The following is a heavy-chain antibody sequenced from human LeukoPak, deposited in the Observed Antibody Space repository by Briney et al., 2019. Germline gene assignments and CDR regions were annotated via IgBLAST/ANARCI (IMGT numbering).Heavy chain of an antibody. CDR3: ASYPRYSSSPPFDY. V-gene: IGHV1-2*02. CDR1: GYTFTGYY. D-gene: IGHD6-19*01. CDR2: INPNTGGT. Sequence: ASVKVSCKASGYTFTGYYMHWVRQAPGQGLEWMGWINPNTGGTNYAQKFQGRVTMTRDTTISTAYIELSRLTSDDTAVYYCASYPRYSSSPPFDYWGQGTLVTVSS. J-gene: IGHJ4*02.